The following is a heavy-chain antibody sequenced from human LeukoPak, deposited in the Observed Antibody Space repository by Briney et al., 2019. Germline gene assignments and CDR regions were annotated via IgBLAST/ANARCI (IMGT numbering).Heavy chain of an antibody. CDR1: GFTFSSYA. J-gene: IGHJ4*02. Sequence: GGSLRLSCAASGFTFSSYAMHWVRQAPGKGLEWAAVISYDGSNKYYADSVKGRFTISRDNSKNTLYLQMNSLRAEDTAVYYCARDPFMTTVTLDYWGQGTLVTVSS. CDR2: ISYDGSNK. D-gene: IGHD4-17*01. CDR3: ARDPFMTTVTLDY. V-gene: IGHV3-30*04.